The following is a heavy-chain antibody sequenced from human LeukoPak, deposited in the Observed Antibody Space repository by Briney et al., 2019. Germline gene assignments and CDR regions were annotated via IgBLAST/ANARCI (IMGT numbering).Heavy chain of an antibody. J-gene: IGHJ4*02. V-gene: IGHV4-59*01. D-gene: IGHD2-8*01. CDR2: IYYSGST. Sequence: SETLSLTCTVYGGSLSSYYWSWIRQPPGKGLEWIGYIYYSGSTNYNPSLKSRVTISVDTSKNQFSLKLSSVTAADTAVYYCARGLPGYAIDYWGQGTLVTVSS. CDR1: GGSLSSYY. CDR3: ARGLPGYAIDY.